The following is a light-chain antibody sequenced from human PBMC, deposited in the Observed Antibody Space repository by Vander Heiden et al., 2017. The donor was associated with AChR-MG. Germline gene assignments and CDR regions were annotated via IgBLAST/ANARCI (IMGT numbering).Light chain of an antibody. CDR3: QSYDSSLSGSVV. V-gene: IGLV1-40*01. Sequence: QSVLTQPPSVSGAPGQRVPIPCTGSSSNIGAGYEVHWYQQIPGTAPKLLIYGNSNRPSGVPDRFSGSKSGTSASLAIAGLQAEDEADYYCQSYDSSLSGSVVFGGGTKLTVL. CDR1: SSNIGAGYE. CDR2: GNS. J-gene: IGLJ2*01.